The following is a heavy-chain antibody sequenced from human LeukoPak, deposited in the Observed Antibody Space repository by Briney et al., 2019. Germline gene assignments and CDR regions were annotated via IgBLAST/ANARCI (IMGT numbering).Heavy chain of an antibody. V-gene: IGHV1-46*01. CDR1: GYTFTSNY. Sequence: GTSVKVSCKAFGYTFTSNYMHWVRQAPGQGLEWMGVISPSGGSTSYAQKFQGRVTLTRDMSTSTDYLELSSLRSEDTAVYYCARVRDLWFGDFDYWGQGTLVTVSS. CDR3: ARVRDLWFGDFDY. CDR2: ISPSGGST. J-gene: IGHJ4*02. D-gene: IGHD3-10*01.